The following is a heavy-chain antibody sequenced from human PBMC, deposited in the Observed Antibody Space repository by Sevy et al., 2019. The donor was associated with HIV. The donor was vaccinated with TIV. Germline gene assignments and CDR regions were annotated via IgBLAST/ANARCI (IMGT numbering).Heavy chain of an antibody. J-gene: IGHJ6*02. CDR2: INSDSGVT. V-gene: IGHV1-2*02. CDR3: ARLTTKPTSDLYGMDV. D-gene: IGHD4-17*01. CDR1: GYIFTDYY. Sequence: ASVKVSCKASGYIFTDYYIHWVRQAPGQGLEWMAWINSDSGVTNYAQRFQGEVTVTRDTSLNTAYLDLSRLKSNDTAIYFCARLTTKPTSDLYGMDVWGQGTTATVSS.